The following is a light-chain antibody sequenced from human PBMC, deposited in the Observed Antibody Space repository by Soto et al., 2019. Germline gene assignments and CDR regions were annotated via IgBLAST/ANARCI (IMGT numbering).Light chain of an antibody. V-gene: IGKV3-20*01. CDR2: GPS. Sequence: EVVLTQSPGTLSLSPGESATLSCRASQSVSGNYFAWYQQRPGLAPRLLVYGPSVRAAGIPDRFRGSGSRTDFNLTINRVEPEDFAVYYCHQFGMSPFTFGPGTTQDIK. J-gene: IGKJ3*01. CDR1: QSVSGNY. CDR3: HQFGMSPFT.